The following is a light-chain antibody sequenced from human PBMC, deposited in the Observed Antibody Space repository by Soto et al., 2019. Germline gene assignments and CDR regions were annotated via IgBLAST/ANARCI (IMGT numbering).Light chain of an antibody. J-gene: IGKJ1*01. CDR3: QQFIDGWT. Sequence: DIQMTQSPSTLSASVGDRVTITCRASQTISSWLAWYQQKPGKAPNLLIYDASSLESGVPSRFRGSGSETEFTLTISGLQPDDFATYYCQQFIDGWTFGQGTKVDIK. CDR1: QTISSW. V-gene: IGKV1-5*01. CDR2: DAS.